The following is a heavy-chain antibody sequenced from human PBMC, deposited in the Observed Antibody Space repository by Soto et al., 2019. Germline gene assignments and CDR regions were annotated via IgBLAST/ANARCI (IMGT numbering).Heavy chain of an antibody. CDR3: ARAFNWNDAYFDY. J-gene: IGHJ4*02. V-gene: IGHV3-53*01. CDR1: GLTVSNNY. D-gene: IGHD1-1*01. Sequence: GGSLRLSCAASGLTVSNNYMSWVRQAPGKGLEWVSIIYSGGSTYYADSVTGRFTISRDNSKNTLYLQMDSLRAEDTAVYYCARAFNWNDAYFDYWGQGT. CDR2: IYSGGST.